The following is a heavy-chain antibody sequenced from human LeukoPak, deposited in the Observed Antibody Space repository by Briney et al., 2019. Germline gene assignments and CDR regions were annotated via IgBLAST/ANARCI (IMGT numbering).Heavy chain of an antibody. D-gene: IGHD1-26*01. CDR2: IYHSGRT. V-gene: IGHV4-38-2*01. CDR1: GYSLCSGYY. J-gene: IGHJ4*02. CDR3: ARHALWEPLVVGYYFDY. Sequence: PSETLFLTCAVPGYSLCSGYYGSWLRPPPGKGGGWLGSIYHSGRTYDDPALKSRVSISVDTSKTQFSLKLSSVTAADTAVYYCARHALWEPLVVGYYFDYWGQGTLVTVSS.